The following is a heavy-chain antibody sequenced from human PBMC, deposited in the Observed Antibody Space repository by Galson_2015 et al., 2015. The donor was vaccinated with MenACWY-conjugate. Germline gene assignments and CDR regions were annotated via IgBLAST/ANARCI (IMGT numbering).Heavy chain of an antibody. CDR2: ISGSGGDT. Sequence: SLRLSCAASGFTITNYAMNWVRQTPGKGLGWVSTISGSGGDTYYADSVKGRFTISRDKSKNTLILQMNTLRAEDTAVYYCAKDVNYGDFGDFDYWGQGTLVTVSS. D-gene: IGHD4-17*01. CDR1: GFTITNYA. J-gene: IGHJ4*02. V-gene: IGHV3-23*01. CDR3: AKDVNYGDFGDFDY.